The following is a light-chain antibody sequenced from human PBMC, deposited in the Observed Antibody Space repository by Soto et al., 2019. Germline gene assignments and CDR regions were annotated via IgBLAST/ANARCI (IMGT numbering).Light chain of an antibody. CDR3: QSYDSSLIGWV. Sequence: QSVLTQPPSVSGAPGQRVTISCTGSSSNIGAGYDVHWYQQLPGTAPKLLIYGNSNRPSGVPDRFSGSKSGTSASLAITGLQAEEEVDYYCQSYDSSLIGWVFGGGTKLTVL. V-gene: IGLV1-40*01. J-gene: IGLJ3*02. CDR2: GNS. CDR1: SSNIGAGYD.